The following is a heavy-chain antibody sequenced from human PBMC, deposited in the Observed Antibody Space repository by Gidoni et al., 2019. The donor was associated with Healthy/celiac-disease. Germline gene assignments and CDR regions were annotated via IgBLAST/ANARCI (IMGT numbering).Heavy chain of an antibody. CDR1: GFTFSSYS. J-gene: IGHJ4*02. CDR3: ARDYGDYDSPHMFDY. CDR2: ISSSSSTI. V-gene: IGHV3-48*02. Sequence: EVQLVESGGGLVQPGGSLRLSCAASGFTFSSYSMNWVRQAPGKGLEWVSFISSSSSTIYYADSVKGRFTISRDNAKNSLYLQMNSLRDEDTAVYYCARDYGDYDSPHMFDYWGQGTLVTVSS. D-gene: IGHD4-17*01.